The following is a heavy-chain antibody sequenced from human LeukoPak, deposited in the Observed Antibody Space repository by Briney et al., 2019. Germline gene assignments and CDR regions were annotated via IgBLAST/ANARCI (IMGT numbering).Heavy chain of an antibody. Sequence: PSETLSLTCTVSGGSISSGSYYWSWIRQPAGKGLEWIGRIYTSGSTNYNPSLKSRVTISVDTSENQFSLKLSSVPAADTAVYYCARGGPEDVWGQGTTVTVSS. J-gene: IGHJ6*02. CDR1: GGSISSGSYY. CDR3: ARGGPEDV. V-gene: IGHV4-61*02. CDR2: IYTSGST.